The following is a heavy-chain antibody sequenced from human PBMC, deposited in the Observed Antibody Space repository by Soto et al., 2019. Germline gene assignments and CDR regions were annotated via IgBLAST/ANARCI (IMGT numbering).Heavy chain of an antibody. J-gene: IGHJ5*02. D-gene: IGHD6-13*01. CDR2: ISGSGGST. Sequence: WRLQRLCSAAAGFKFVDYGMSWIRQAKGKGLEWVSGISGSGGSTYYADSVKGRFTLSRDNSKNTLHLQMNSLRAEDTAVYYCAKQVAAPGTPNWSAPLRKGTLDTV. CDR3: AKQVAAPGTPNWSAP. CDR1: GFKFVDYG. V-gene: IGHV3-23*01.